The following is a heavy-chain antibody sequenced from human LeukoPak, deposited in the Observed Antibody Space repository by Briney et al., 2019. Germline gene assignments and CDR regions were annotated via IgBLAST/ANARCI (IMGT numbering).Heavy chain of an antibody. CDR3: ARQQLEYYYGSGSPAGGMDV. CDR1: GYSFTSYW. V-gene: IGHV5-10-1*01. CDR2: IDPSDSYT. Sequence: KPGESLRISCKGSGYSFTSYWISWVRQMPGKGLEWMGRIDPSDSYTNYSPSFQGHVTISADKSISTAYLQWSSLKASDTAMYYCARQQLEYYYGSGSPAGGMDVWGKGTTVTVSS. J-gene: IGHJ6*04. D-gene: IGHD3-10*01.